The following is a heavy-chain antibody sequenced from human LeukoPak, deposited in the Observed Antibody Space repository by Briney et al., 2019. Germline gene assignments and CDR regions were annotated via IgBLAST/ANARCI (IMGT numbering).Heavy chain of an antibody. V-gene: IGHV4-39*01. CDR1: GGSISRSSSY. Sequence: SSETLSLTCTVSGGSISRSSSYWGWIRQPPGKGLEWIGSIYYSGNTYYNSSLKSRVNISVDTSKNQVSLKLSSVTAADTAVYYCARRRTVSTTGRFDPWGQGILVTVSS. J-gene: IGHJ5*02. CDR2: IYYSGNT. D-gene: IGHD5/OR15-5a*01. CDR3: ARRRTVSTTGRFDP.